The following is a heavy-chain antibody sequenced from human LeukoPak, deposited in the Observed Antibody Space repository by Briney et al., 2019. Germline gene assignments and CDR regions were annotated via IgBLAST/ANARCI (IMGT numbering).Heavy chain of an antibody. CDR1: GFTFSSYS. D-gene: IGHD3-9*01. V-gene: IGHV3-21*01. CDR2: ISSSSSYI. J-gene: IGHJ3*02. Sequence: GGSLRLSCAASGFTFSSYSMNWVRQAPGKGLEWVSSISSSSSYIYYADSVKGRFTISRDNAKNSLYLQMNSLRAEDTAVYYCARSGYDILTGDRIDAFDIWGQGTMVTVSS. CDR3: ARSGYDILTGDRIDAFDI.